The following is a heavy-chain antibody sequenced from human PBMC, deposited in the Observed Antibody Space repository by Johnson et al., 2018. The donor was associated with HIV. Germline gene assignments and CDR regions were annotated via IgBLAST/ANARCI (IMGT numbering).Heavy chain of an antibody. CDR2: IKQDGSEK. J-gene: IGHJ3*02. CDR3: ARQTLRAFDI. CDR1: GFTFSSYW. Sequence: MQLVESGGGLVQPGGSLRLSCAASGFTFSSYWMSWVRQAPGKGLEWVANIKQDGSEKYYVDSVKGRFTISRDNSKNTLYLEMNSLRTEDTALYYCARQTLRAFDIWGQGAMVTVSS. V-gene: IGHV3-7*03.